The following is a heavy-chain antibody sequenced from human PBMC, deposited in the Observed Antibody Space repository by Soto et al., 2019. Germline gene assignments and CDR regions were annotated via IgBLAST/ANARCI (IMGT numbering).Heavy chain of an antibody. CDR3: AKDYCGGDCYSPFDY. J-gene: IGHJ4*02. V-gene: IGHV3-23*01. Sequence: GGSLRLSCAASGFTFSSYAMSWVRQAPGKGLEWVSAISGSGGSTYYADSVKGRFTISRDNSKNTLYLQMNSLRAEDTAVYYCAKDYCGGDCYSPFDYWGQGTLVTVSS. CDR1: GFTFSSYA. D-gene: IGHD2-21*02. CDR2: ISGSGGST.